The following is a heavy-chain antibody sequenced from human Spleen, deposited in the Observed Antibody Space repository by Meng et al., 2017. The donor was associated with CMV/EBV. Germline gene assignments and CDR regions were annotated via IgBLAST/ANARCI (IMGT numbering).Heavy chain of an antibody. CDR1: GFTFSGYS. J-gene: IGHJ6*01. CDR2: IRYDGSHG. Sequence: GESLKISCAASGFTFSGYSMNWVRQAPGKGLDWVAFIRYDGSHGYYADSVKGRFTISRDNSKRILYLQMNTLRAEDTAVYYCAKDHFSSVWSGPDYFYTMDAWGQGTTVTVSS. CDR3: AKDHFSSVWSGPDYFYTMDA. V-gene: IGHV3-30*02. D-gene: IGHD3-3*01.